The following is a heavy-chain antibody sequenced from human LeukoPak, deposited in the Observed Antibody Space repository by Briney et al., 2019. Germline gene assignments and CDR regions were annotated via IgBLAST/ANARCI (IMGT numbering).Heavy chain of an antibody. V-gene: IGHV1-2*02. CDR1: GYTFTGYY. D-gene: IGHD1-26*01. CDR3: ARGHSGSYGRDFQH. J-gene: IGHJ1*01. Sequence: ASVKVSCKASGYTFTGYYMHGVRQAPGQGLEWMGWINPNSGDTNYAQKFQGRVTMTRDTSISTAYMELSRLRSDDTAVYYCARGHSGSYGRDFQHWGQGTLVTVSS. CDR2: INPNSGDT.